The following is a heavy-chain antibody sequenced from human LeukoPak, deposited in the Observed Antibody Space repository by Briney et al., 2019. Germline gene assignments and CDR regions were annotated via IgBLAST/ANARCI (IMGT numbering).Heavy chain of an antibody. CDR2: IIPIFGTA. D-gene: IGHD3-9*01. Sequence: SVKVSCKASGYTFTGYYMHWVRQAPGQGLEWMGGIIPIFGTANYAQKFQGRVTITADESTSTAYMELSSLRSEDTAVYYCAREAGTIGAFDIWGQGTMVTVSS. J-gene: IGHJ3*02. CDR1: GYTFTGYY. V-gene: IGHV1-69*13. CDR3: AREAGTIGAFDI.